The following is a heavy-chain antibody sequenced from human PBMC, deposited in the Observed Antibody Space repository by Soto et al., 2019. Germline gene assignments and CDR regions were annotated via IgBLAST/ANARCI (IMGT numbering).Heavy chain of an antibody. Sequence: GALRLSCAASGFTFSSYSMNWVRQAPGKGLEWVSYISSSSSTIYYADSVKGRFTISRDNAKNSLYLQMNSLRDEDTAVYYCARDLKYSSSWKEYFDYWGQGTLVTVSS. D-gene: IGHD6-13*01. CDR1: GFTFSSYS. V-gene: IGHV3-48*02. J-gene: IGHJ4*02. CDR2: ISSSSSTI. CDR3: ARDLKYSSSWKEYFDY.